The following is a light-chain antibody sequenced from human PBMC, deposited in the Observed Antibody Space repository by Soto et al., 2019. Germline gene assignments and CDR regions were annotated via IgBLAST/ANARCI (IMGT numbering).Light chain of an antibody. CDR2: YNN. CDR3: AAWDASLSACV. CDR1: DSNIGSNS. Sequence: QSFLTQPPSASGTAGQVVTISCSGCDSNIGSNSVYWYQHLPRMAPKLLIYYNNQRPSGVPDRFSGSRSGTSASLAIVGLRSEDEAVYYCAAWDASLSACVFGNGTKVTVL. J-gene: IGLJ1*01. V-gene: IGLV1-47*02.